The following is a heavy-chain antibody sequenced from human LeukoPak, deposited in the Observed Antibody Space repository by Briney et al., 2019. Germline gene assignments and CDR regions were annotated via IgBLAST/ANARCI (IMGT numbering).Heavy chain of an antibody. CDR3: ARRGRYCSSTSCYRAVGRNWFDP. V-gene: IGHV4-34*01. CDR1: GGSFSGYY. CDR2: INHSGST. D-gene: IGHD2-2*02. Sequence: SETLSLTCAVYGGSFSGYYWSWIRQPPGKGLEWIGEINHSGSTNYNPSLKSRVTISVDTSKNQFSLKLSSVTAADSAVYYCARRGRYCSSTSCYRAVGRNWFDPWGQGTLVTVSS. J-gene: IGHJ5*02.